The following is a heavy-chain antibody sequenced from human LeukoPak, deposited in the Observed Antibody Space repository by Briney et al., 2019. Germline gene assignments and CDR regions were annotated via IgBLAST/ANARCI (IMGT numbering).Heavy chain of an antibody. CDR3: ARGLPVGATTYNWFDP. CDR1: GGSFSGYY. D-gene: IGHD1-26*01. J-gene: IGHJ5*02. CDR2: INHSGST. V-gene: IGHV4-34*01. Sequence: SETLSLTCAVYGGSFSGYYWSWIRHPPGKGLGWIGEINHSGSTNYNPSLKSRVTISVDTSKNQFSLKLSSVTAADTAVYYCARGLPVGATTYNWFDPWGQETLVTVSS.